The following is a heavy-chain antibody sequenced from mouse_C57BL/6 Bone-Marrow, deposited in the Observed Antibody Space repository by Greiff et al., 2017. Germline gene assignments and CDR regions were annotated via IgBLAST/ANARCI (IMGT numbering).Heavy chain of an antibody. J-gene: IGHJ2*01. CDR2: ISDGGSDT. Sequence: DVQLVESGGGLVKPGGSLKLSCAASGFTFSSYAMSWVRQTPEKRLEWVATISDGGSDTYYPANVKGRFTIARDNAKNNLYLQMSHLKSEDTAMCYCARMSAYGYALDYWGQGTTLTVSS. CDR1: GFTFSSYA. V-gene: IGHV5-4*01. D-gene: IGHD2-2*01. CDR3: ARMSAYGYALDY.